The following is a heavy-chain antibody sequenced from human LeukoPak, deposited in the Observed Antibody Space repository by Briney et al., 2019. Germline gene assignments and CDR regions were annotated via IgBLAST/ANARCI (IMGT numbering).Heavy chain of an antibody. D-gene: IGHD3-22*01. CDR3: ARDLDLGYYDSSGYEGTFDY. CDR1: GFTFSSYA. CDR2: ISYDGSNK. Sequence: GGSLRLSCAASGFTFSSYAMHWVRQAPGKGLEWVAVISYDGSNKYYADSVKGRFTISRDNSKNTLYLQMNSLRAEGTAVYYCARDLDLGYYDSSGYEGTFDYWGQGTLVTVSS. V-gene: IGHV3-30-3*01. J-gene: IGHJ4*02.